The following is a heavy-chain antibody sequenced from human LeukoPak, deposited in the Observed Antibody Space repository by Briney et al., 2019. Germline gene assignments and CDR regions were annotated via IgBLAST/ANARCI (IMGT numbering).Heavy chain of an antibody. J-gene: IGHJ3*02. V-gene: IGHV3-30-3*02. D-gene: IGHD3-3*01. Sequence: GGSLRLSCAASGFTFSSYAMHWVRQAPGKGLEWVAVISYDGSNKYYADSVKGRFTISRDNSKNTLYLQMNSLRAEDTAVYYCAKHVLRFLEWTQTDAFDIWGRGTMVTVSS. CDR1: GFTFSSYA. CDR3: AKHVLRFLEWTQTDAFDI. CDR2: ISYDGSNK.